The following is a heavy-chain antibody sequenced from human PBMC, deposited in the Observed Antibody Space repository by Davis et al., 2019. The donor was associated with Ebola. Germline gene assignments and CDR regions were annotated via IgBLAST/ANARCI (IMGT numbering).Heavy chain of an antibody. CDR3: ARGGGLPDNWFDP. CDR1: GGSISSSNW. D-gene: IGHD3-16*01. Sequence: PSETLSLTCAVSGGSISSSNWWSWVRQPPGKGLEWIGEIYHSESTNYNPSLKSRVTISVDKSKNQFSLKLSSVTAADTAVYYCARGGGLPDNWFDPWGQGTLVTVSS. CDR2: IYHSEST. J-gene: IGHJ5*02. V-gene: IGHV4-4*02.